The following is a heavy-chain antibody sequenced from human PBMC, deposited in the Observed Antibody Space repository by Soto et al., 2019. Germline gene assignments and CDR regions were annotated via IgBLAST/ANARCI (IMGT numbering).Heavy chain of an antibody. CDR3: AHIHVTRVTTFDY. CDR1: GFSLSTSGVC. CDR2: IYWDDDK. D-gene: IGHD4-17*01. V-gene: IGHV2-5*02. Sequence: SGATLVDPTQTLTLTCAFSGFSLSTSGVCGGWIRQPPGKALEWLALIYWDDDKRYSPSLESRLTITKDTSKNQVVLTMTNMAPVDAASYYCAHIHVTRVTTFDYWGQGTLVTVSS. J-gene: IGHJ4*02.